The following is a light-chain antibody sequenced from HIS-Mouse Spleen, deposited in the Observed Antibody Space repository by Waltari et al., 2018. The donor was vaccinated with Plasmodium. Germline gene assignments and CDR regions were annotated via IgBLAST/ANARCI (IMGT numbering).Light chain of an antibody. CDR3: QQSYSTPLFT. Sequence: DIQMTQSPSSLSASVGARVPITCRASQSISSYLNWYQQKPGKAPTRLRSAASSLQSGVPSRFSCSGSGTDFTLTISSLQPEDFATYYCQQSYSTPLFTVGPGTKVDIK. CDR2: AAS. J-gene: IGKJ3*01. V-gene: IGKV1-39*01. CDR1: QSISSY.